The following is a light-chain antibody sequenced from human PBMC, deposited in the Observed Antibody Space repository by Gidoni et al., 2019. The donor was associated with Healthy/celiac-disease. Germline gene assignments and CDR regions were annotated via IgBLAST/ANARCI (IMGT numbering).Light chain of an antibody. V-gene: IGKV3-11*01. CDR2: DAA. CDR1: QSVSSY. Sequence: IVLTQSPATLALSPGERATLSCRASQSVSSYLAWYQQKPGQAPRILIYDAANRATGIPARFSGSGSGTDFTLTISSLEPEDFAVYYCQQRSNWRSTFGPGTKVDIK. J-gene: IGKJ3*01. CDR3: QQRSNWRST.